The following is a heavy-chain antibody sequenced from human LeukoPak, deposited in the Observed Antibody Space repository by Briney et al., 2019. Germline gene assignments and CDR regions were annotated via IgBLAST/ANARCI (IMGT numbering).Heavy chain of an antibody. V-gene: IGHV1-46*01. J-gene: IGHJ4*02. CDR1: GYTFTSYY. CDR3: VRGGGGKDIVVVPAGY. D-gene: IGHD2-2*01. CDR2: INPSGGST. Sequence: ASVKVSCKASGYTFTSYYMHWVRQAPGQGLEWMGIINPSGGSTSYAQKFQGRVTMTRDTSTSTVYMELSSLRSEDTAVYYCVRGGGGKDIVVVPAGYWGQGTLVTVSS.